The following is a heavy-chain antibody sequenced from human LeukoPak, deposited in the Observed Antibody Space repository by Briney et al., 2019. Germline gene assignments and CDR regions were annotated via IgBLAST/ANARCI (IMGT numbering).Heavy chain of an antibody. CDR3: ARDLGFGELYSWYYYYYMDV. CDR1: GGTFSSYA. D-gene: IGHD3-10*01. CDR2: IIPIFGTA. Sequence: GASVKVSCKASGGTFSSYAISWVRQAPGQGLEWMGGIIPIFGTANYAQKFQGRVTITADESTSTAYMELSSLRSEDTAVYYCARDLGFGELYSWYYYYYMDVWGKGTTVTVSS. V-gene: IGHV1-69*13. J-gene: IGHJ6*03.